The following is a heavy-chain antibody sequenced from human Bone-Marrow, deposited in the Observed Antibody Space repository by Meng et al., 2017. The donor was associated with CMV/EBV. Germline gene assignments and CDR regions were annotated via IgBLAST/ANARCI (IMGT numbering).Heavy chain of an antibody. J-gene: IGHJ4*02. CDR2: VFHSGRS. D-gene: IGHD4-11*01. V-gene: IGHV4-39*01. CDR1: GDAISSNSYY. CDR3: LLRGVTTLDY. Sequence: CSVSGDAISSNSYYRGWVRQPPGKGLEGIGSVFHSGRSYYNPSLESRVIISVDTSKNPFSLKFNSVTSDDTAVYYCLLRGVTTLDYWGQGTLVTVSS.